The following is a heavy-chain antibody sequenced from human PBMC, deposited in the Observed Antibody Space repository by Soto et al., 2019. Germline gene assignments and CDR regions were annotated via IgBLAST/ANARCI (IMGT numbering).Heavy chain of an antibody. Sequence: ASVKVSCKASGGTFSSYAISWVRQAPGQRLEWMGWINAGNGNTKYSQKFQGRVTITRDTSASTAYMELSSLRSEDTAVYYCARSIVVVTALDYWGQGTLVTVSS. V-gene: IGHV1-3*01. D-gene: IGHD2-21*02. CDR3: ARSIVVVTALDY. J-gene: IGHJ4*02. CDR1: GGTFSSYA. CDR2: INAGNGNT.